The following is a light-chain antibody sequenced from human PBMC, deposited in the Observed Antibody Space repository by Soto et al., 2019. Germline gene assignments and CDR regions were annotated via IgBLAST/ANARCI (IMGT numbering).Light chain of an antibody. V-gene: IGKV3-15*01. J-gene: IGKJ4*01. Sequence: IGRTQAPGALSVSPGETETLSCGASQSVAGNLAWYQQKPGQPPRLLIYGVSTRATGVPARFSGSGSETDFSLTISSLQIADVALYHCQQSNDWPPLTVGGETKVEIK. CDR1: QSVAGN. CDR3: QQSNDWPPLT. CDR2: GVS.